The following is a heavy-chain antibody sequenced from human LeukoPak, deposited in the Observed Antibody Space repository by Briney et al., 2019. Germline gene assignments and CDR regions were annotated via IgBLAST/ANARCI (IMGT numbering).Heavy chain of an antibody. CDR2: INHSGST. D-gene: IGHD3-22*01. V-gene: IGHV4-34*01. J-gene: IGHJ4*02. CDR3: ARGPYYDSSGRYYFDY. CDR1: GCTFSGYY. Sequence: PSETLTLTCAVSGCTFSGYYWSWIRQPPGKGLEWIGEINHSGSTNYNPSLRRRVTISVDTSKNQFSLKLSSVTAADMAVYYCARGPYYDSSGRYYFDYWGQGTLVTVSS.